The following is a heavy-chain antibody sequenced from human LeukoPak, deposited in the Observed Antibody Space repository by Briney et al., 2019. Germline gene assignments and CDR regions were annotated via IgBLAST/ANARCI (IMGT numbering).Heavy chain of an antibody. CDR3: ARVNYDSSGYYLDY. Sequence: SETLSLTCAVSGGSISTYYWSWIRQPPGKGLEWIGYINYSGSTNYNPSLKSRVSMSVDTSKNQFSLKLSSVTAADTAVYYCARVNYDSSGYYLDYWGQGTPVTVSS. CDR2: INYSGST. J-gene: IGHJ4*02. CDR1: GGSISTYY. V-gene: IGHV4-59*12. D-gene: IGHD3-22*01.